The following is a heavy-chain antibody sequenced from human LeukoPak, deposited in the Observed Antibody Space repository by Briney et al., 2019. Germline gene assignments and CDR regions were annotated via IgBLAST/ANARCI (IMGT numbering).Heavy chain of an antibody. CDR3: ARELLNYNPAGY. J-gene: IGHJ4*02. CDR1: GDSISSGSH. V-gene: IGHV4-38-2*02. Sequence: SETLSLTCTVSGDSISSGSHWGWLRQPPGKGLEWIGCISHSGTTYYNPSFKSLVAISVDTSKKHFSLNLNSVTAADTAVYYCARELLNYNPAGYWGQGTLVTVSS. CDR2: ISHSGTT. D-gene: IGHD3-10*01.